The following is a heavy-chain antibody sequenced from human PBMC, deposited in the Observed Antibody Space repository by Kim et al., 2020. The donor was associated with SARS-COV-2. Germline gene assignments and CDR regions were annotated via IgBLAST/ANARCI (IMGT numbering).Heavy chain of an antibody. V-gene: IGHV3-66*01. CDR3: AATLLRYFDWLLFNREEYPMDV. D-gene: IGHD3-9*01. Sequence: GGSLRLSCAASGFTVSSNYMSWVRQAPGKGLEWVSVIYSGGSTYYADSVKGRFTISRDNSKNTLYLQMNSLRAEDTAVYYCAATLLRYFDWLLFNREEYPMDVWGQGTTVTVSS. CDR1: GFTVSSNY. J-gene: IGHJ6*02. CDR2: IYSGGST.